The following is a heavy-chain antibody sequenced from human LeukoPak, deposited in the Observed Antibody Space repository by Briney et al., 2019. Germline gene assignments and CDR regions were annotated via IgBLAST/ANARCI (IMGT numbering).Heavy chain of an antibody. V-gene: IGHV6-1*01. CDR2: TYYRSKWYN. CDR3: ARGNIVVDWVYFDY. J-gene: IGHJ4*02. Sequence: SQTLSLTCAISGVSVSSNSAAWNWIRQSPSRGLEWLGRTYYRSKWYNDYAVSVKSRITINPDTSKNQFSLQLNSVTPEDTAVYYCARGNIVVDWVYFDYWGQGTLVTVSS. CDR1: GVSVSSNSAA. D-gene: IGHD2-21*01.